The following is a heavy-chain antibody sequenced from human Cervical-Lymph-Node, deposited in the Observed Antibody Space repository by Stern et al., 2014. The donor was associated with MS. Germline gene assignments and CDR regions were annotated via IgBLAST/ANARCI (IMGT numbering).Heavy chain of an antibody. CDR2: IYYSGST. D-gene: IGHD2-15*01. J-gene: IGHJ4*02. CDR1: GGSISSYY. Sequence: QVQLQESGPGLVKPSETLSLTCTVSGGSISSYYWSWIRQPPGKGLEWIGYIYYSGSTNYNPSLKSRVTISVDTSKNQFSLKLSSVTAADTAVYYCARWSRVVAYGGFDYWGQGTLVTVSS. V-gene: IGHV4-59*01. CDR3: ARWSRVVAYGGFDY.